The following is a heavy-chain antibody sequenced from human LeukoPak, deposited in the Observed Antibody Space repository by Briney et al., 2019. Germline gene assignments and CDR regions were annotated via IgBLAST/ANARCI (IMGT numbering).Heavy chain of an antibody. CDR1: GYTFTGYY. CDR3: ARDVYSGSYLDY. D-gene: IGHD1-26*01. V-gene: IGHV1-2*02. J-gene: IGHJ4*02. CDR2: INPNSGGT. Sequence: ASVKVSCKASGYTFTGYYMHWVRQAPGQGLEWMGWINPNSGGTNYAQKFQGRVTMTRDASISTAYMELSRLRSDDTAVYYCARDVYSGSYLDYWGQGTLVTVSS.